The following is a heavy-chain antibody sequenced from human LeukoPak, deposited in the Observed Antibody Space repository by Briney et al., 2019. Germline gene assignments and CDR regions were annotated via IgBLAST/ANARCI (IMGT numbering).Heavy chain of an antibody. J-gene: IGHJ4*02. CDR1: GGSISSDY. V-gene: IGHV4-59*01. CDR3: AREAIAAAGTGLDY. D-gene: IGHD6-13*01. Sequence: SETLSLTCTVSGGSISSDYWSWIRQPPGKGLEWIGYIYYSGSTNYNPSLKSRVTISVDTSKNQFSLKLSSVTAADTAVYYCAREAIAAAGTGLDYWGQGTLVTVSS. CDR2: IYYSGST.